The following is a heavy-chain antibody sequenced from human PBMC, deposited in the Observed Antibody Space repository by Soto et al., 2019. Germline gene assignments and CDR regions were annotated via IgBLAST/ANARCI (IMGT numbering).Heavy chain of an antibody. CDR3: AKDYEFFDN. D-gene: IGHD3-22*01. CDR1: GFTFGGHS. V-gene: IGHV3-23*01. CDR2: IDGNGINK. Sequence: EVQLLQSGGGLVQPGGSVSLSCTGSGFTFGGHSMTWVRQAPGKGLEWVSAIDGNGINKYYADSVKGRFTISRDNSKSTLFLRINSLGPEDTAVYFCAKDYEFFDNWGQGTLVTVSS. J-gene: IGHJ4*02.